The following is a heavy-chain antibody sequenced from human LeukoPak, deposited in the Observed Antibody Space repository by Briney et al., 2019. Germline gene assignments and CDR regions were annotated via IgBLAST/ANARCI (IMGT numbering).Heavy chain of an antibody. CDR2: ISAYNGNT. V-gene: IGHV1-18*01. CDR1: GDTFTSYG. D-gene: IGHD3-10*01. CDR3: ARDDTYSYGSGSYPYY. J-gene: IGHJ4*02. Sequence: ESSAKVSCKASGDTFTSYGISWVRQAPGQGLEWMGWISAYNGNTNYAQKLQGRVTMTTDTSTSTAYMELRSLRPDDTAVYYCARDDTYSYGSGSYPYYWAQGTLVTVSS.